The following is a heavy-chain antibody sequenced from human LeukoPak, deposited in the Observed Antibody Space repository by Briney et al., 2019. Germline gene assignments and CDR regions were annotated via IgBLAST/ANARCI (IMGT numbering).Heavy chain of an antibody. CDR2: IYYSTST. J-gene: IGHJ6*02. D-gene: IGHD6-6*01. V-gene: IGHV4-39*01. CDR1: GGSISSSSYY. Sequence: PSGTLSLTCTVSGGSISSSSYYWGWIRQPPGKGLEWIGYIYYSTSTYYNPSLKSRVTISVDTSKNQFSLKLSSVTAADTAVYYCARHGIAARVRYGMDVWGQGTTVTVFS. CDR3: ARHGIAARVRYGMDV.